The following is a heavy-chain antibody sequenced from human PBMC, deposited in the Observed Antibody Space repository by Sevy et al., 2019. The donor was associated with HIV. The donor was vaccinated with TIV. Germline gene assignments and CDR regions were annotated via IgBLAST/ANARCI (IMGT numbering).Heavy chain of an antibody. CDR3: ARDCGGDCYYYFDY. Sequence: GGSLRLSCAASGFTFSSYAMHWVRQAPGKGLEWVAVISYDGSNKYYADSVKGRFTISRDNSKNTLYLQMNSLRAEDTAVYYCARDCGGDCYYYFDYWGQGPLVTVSS. J-gene: IGHJ4*02. CDR2: ISYDGSNK. CDR1: GFTFSSYA. D-gene: IGHD2-21*02. V-gene: IGHV3-30*04.